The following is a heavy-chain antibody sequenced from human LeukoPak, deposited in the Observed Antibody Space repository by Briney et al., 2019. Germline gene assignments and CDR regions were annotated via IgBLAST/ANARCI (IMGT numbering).Heavy chain of an antibody. D-gene: IGHD1-26*01. CDR1: SGSINSYY. CDR3: GRQGYTASYYFLDY. Sequence: SSETLSLTCTVSSGSINSYYWGWVRQPAGKGLEWIGRIYTTGTTNYSPSLKSRLSMSIDTSTNQFSLTLRSVTAADPAVYYCGRQGYTASYYFLDYWSQGSLVTVSS. J-gene: IGHJ4*02. CDR2: IYTTGTT. V-gene: IGHV4-4*07.